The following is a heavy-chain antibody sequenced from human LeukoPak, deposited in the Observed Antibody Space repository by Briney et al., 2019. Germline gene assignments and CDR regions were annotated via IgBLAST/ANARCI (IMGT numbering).Heavy chain of an antibody. D-gene: IGHD6-13*01. Sequence: GGSLRLSCAASGFTFSSYEMHWVRQAPGKGLEWLAFIGYDGSNKYYADSVKGRFTISRENSKNPLYVQMNRLRAEDTAVYYCANIYSSSWLIFVYWGQGTLVTVSS. CDR2: IGYDGSNK. CDR3: ANIYSSSWLIFVY. CDR1: GFTFSSYE. V-gene: IGHV3-30*02. J-gene: IGHJ4*02.